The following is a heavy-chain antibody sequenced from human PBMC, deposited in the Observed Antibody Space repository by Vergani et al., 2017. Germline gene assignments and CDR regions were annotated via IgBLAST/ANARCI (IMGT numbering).Heavy chain of an antibody. CDR2: ISGSGGST. CDR3: ARDSSPYYYDSSGYFSGGGCAFDI. J-gene: IGHJ3*02. CDR1: GFTFSSYA. D-gene: IGHD3-22*01. V-gene: IGHV3-23*01. Sequence: EVQLLESGGGLVQPGGSLRLSCAASGFTFSSYAMSWVRQAPGKGLEWVSAISGSGGSTYYADSVKGRFTISRDNSKNTLYLQMNSLRAEDTAVYYCARDSSPYYYDSSGYFSGGGCAFDIWGQGTMVTVSS.